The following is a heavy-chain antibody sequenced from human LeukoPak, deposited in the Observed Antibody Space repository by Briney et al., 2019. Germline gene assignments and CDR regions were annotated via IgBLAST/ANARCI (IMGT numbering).Heavy chain of an antibody. V-gene: IGHV1-2*02. CDR3: SRAGHYDFNYFDP. CDR1: GYTFTAYY. D-gene: IGHD4-11*01. CDR2: IKPTSGGT. Sequence: ASVKVSCKASGYTFTAYYIHWVRQAPGQGLEWMGWIKPTSGGTKFAQKFQGRVTMTRDTSISTAYMDLSRLRSDDTAVYYCSRAGHYDFNYFDPWGQGTLVTVSS. J-gene: IGHJ5*02.